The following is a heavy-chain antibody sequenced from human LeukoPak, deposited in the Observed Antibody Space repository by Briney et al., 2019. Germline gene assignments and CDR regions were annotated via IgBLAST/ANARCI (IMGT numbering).Heavy chain of an antibody. D-gene: IGHD2-2*01. Sequence: GGSLRLSCAASGFTFSSYGMHWVRQAPGKGLEWVAFIRYDGSNKYYADSVKGRFTISRDNSKNTLYLQMSSLRAEDTAVYYCAKGLVVPGRGNWFDPWGQGTLVTVSS. CDR3: AKGLVVPGRGNWFDP. J-gene: IGHJ5*02. V-gene: IGHV3-30*02. CDR2: IRYDGSNK. CDR1: GFTFSSYG.